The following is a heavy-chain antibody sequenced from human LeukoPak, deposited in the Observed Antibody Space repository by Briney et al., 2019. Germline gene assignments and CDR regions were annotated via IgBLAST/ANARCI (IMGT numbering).Heavy chain of an antibody. Sequence: GASVKVSCKASGGTFSSYAISWVRQAPGQGLEWMGWINAGNGNTIYSQKFQGRVTITRDTSASTAYLELSSLTSEDTAVYYCARISWGSGYFNWGQGTLVTVSS. J-gene: IGHJ4*02. D-gene: IGHD6-25*01. CDR2: INAGNGNT. CDR1: GGTFSSYA. V-gene: IGHV1-3*01. CDR3: ARISWGSGYFN.